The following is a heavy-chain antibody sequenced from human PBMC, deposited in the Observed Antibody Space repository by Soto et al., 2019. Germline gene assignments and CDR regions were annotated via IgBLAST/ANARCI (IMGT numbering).Heavy chain of an antibody. CDR2: ISSNGGST. J-gene: IGHJ6*02. V-gene: IGHV3-64D*06. CDR3: VKGYYDSSGYERSYYYYGMDV. CDR1: GFTFSSYA. D-gene: IGHD3-22*01. Sequence: WGSMRLSCSASGFTFSSYAMHWVRQDPGKGLEYVSAISSNGGSTYYADSVKGRFTIPRDNSKNTLYLQMSSLRAEDTAVYYCVKGYYDSSGYERSYYYYGMDVWGQGTTVTVSS.